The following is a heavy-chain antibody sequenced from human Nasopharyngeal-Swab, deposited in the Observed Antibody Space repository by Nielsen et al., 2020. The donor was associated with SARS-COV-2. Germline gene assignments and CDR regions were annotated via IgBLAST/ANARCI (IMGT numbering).Heavy chain of an antibody. V-gene: IGHV3-11*04. CDR2: ISSSGSTI. D-gene: IGHD3-10*02. Sequence: GESLKISCAASGFTFSDYYMSWIRQAPGKGLEWVSYISSSGSTIYYADSVEGRFTISRDNAKNSLYLQMNSLRAEDTAVYYCATAGVSVRSYYFDYWGQGTLVTVSS. CDR3: ATAGVSVRSYYFDY. CDR1: GFTFSDYY. J-gene: IGHJ4*02.